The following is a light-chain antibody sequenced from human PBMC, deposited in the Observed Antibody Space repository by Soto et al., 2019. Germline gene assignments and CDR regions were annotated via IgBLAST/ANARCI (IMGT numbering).Light chain of an antibody. CDR2: DAS. CDR1: QSVSSY. J-gene: IGKJ5*01. V-gene: IGKV3-11*01. CDR3: QQRSNWLIT. Sequence: ETVLTQSPATLSLSPGERAILSCRASQSVSSYLAWYQQKPGQPPRLLIYDASNRATGIPARFSGSGSGTEFTLTISSLEPDDFAVYYCQQRSNWLITFCQGTRLEIK.